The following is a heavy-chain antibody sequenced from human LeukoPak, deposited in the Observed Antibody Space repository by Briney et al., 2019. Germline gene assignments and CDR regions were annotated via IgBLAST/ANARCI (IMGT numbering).Heavy chain of an antibody. V-gene: IGHV5-51*01. J-gene: IGHJ4*02. Sequence: SGESLKISCKGSGYSFTDYRIGWVRQRPGQGLEWMAIIYPGDSGTRRSPSFQGQVTISADKSTTTAYLQWSSLKASDTAMYYCARRIPGAGTYDYWGQGTLVTVSS. CDR1: GYSFTDYR. CDR3: ARRIPGAGTYDY. CDR2: IYPGDSGT. D-gene: IGHD6-19*01.